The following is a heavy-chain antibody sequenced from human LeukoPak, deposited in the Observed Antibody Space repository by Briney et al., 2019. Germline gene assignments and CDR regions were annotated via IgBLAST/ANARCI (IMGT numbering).Heavy chain of an antibody. CDR3: ARDLVWVFDF. CDR2: ISTYNGDT. Sequence: ASVKVSCKASGYTFNTYSFSWVRQAPGQGRAWMGLISTYNGDTKYAHDYPERVTMTTDASTSTAYMELRSLRSDDTAVYYCARDLVWVFDFWGQGTLVTVSS. V-gene: IGHV1-18*01. D-gene: IGHD7-27*01. J-gene: IGHJ4*02. CDR1: GYTFNTYS.